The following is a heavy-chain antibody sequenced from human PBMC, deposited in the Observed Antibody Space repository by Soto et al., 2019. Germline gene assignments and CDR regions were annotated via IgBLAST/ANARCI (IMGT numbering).Heavy chain of an antibody. J-gene: IGHJ6*02. Sequence: QMQLVESGGGVVQPGGSLRLSCAASGFTFNYYPMHWVRQAPGKGLEWVAVVSFDGSNTYYAESVKGRFTISKDNSKNTLYLQMNSLRREDTAVYYCARLPGPLVAVLYIYPLDGREAMSDVDVWGQGTTVTVSS. D-gene: IGHD6-19*01. CDR1: GFTFNYYP. CDR2: VSFDGSNT. V-gene: IGHV3-30-3*01. CDR3: ARLPGPLVAVLYIYPLDGREAMSDVDV.